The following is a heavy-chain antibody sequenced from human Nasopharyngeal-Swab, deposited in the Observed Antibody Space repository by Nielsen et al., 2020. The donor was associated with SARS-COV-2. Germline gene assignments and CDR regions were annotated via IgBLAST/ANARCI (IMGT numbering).Heavy chain of an antibody. Sequence: GESLKISCAASGFTFSSYSMNWVSSISSSSTYIYYADSVKGRFTISRDNAKNTLYLQMNSLRAEDTAVYYCARGYSENYYYYGMDVWGQGTTVTVSS. CDR3: ARGYSENYYYYGMDV. CDR2: ISSSSTYI. V-gene: IGHV3-21*01. J-gene: IGHJ6*02. D-gene: IGHD1-26*01. CDR1: GFTFSSYS.